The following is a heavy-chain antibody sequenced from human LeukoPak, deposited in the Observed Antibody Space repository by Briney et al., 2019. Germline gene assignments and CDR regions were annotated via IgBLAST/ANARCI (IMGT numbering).Heavy chain of an antibody. CDR3: ARGLASIAAAGTGFDY. CDR1: GGSFSGYY. J-gene: IGHJ4*02. CDR2: INHSGST. Sequence: SETLSLTCAVYGGSFSGYYWSWIRQPPGKGLEWIGEINHSGSTNYNPSLKSRATISVDTSKNQFSLKLSSVTAADTAVYYCARGLASIAAAGTGFDYWGQGTLVTVSS. V-gene: IGHV4-34*01. D-gene: IGHD6-13*01.